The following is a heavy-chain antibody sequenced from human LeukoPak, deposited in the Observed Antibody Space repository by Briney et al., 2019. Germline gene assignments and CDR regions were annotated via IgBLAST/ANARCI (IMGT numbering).Heavy chain of an antibody. J-gene: IGHJ3*02. CDR1: GFTFGTYT. D-gene: IGHD4-23*01. Sequence: GGSLRLSCAASGFTFGTYTMSWVRQAPGKGLEWVSVISVSGGTTQYADSVKGRFTISRDNSKNTLYLQMNSLRAEDTAVYYCAKDKERWAFDIWGQGTMVTVSS. CDR2: ISVSGGTT. CDR3: AKDKERWAFDI. V-gene: IGHV3-23*01.